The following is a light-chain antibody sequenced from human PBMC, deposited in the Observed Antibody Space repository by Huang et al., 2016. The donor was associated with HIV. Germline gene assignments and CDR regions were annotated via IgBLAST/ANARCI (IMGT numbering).Light chain of an antibody. CDR3: QQYDNLHT. CDR2: DAS. Sequence: DIQMTQSPSSLSASVGDRVTITCQASQDISNYLNWYQQKPGKAPKLLIYDASNWETGVTSRFSGSRSGTHFTFTINNLQPEDIATYYCQQYDNLHTFGQGTKLEIK. V-gene: IGKV1-33*01. J-gene: IGKJ2*01. CDR1: QDISNY.